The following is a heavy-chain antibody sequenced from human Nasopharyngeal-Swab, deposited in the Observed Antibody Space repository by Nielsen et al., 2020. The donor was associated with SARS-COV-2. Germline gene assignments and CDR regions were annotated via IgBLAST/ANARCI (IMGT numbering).Heavy chain of an antibody. CDR3: ARAYYFDS. CDR2: IKSDGSST. Sequence: GESLKISCAASGFTFSSYWMHWARQAPGKGLVWVARIKSDGSSTSYADSVKGRFTISRDNAKNTLFLQMNSLRAEDTAVYYCARAYYFDSWGQGTLVTVSS. J-gene: IGHJ4*02. V-gene: IGHV3-74*01. CDR1: GFTFSSYW.